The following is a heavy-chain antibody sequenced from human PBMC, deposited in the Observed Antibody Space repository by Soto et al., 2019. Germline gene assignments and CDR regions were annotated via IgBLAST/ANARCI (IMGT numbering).Heavy chain of an antibody. CDR3: AGRYGLEFDP. V-gene: IGHV4-31*01. J-gene: IGHJ5*02. CDR1: GGSISSGGYY. Sequence: QVQLQESGPGLVKPSQTLSLTCTVSGGSISSGGYYWSWIRQHPGKGLEWIGYIYYSGSTYYNPTLMDVFTLSLDTSNSLSSPKLGSVAAAAMAGYYCAGRYGLEFDPWGQGTLVTVSS. D-gene: IGHD5-18*01. CDR2: IYYSGST.